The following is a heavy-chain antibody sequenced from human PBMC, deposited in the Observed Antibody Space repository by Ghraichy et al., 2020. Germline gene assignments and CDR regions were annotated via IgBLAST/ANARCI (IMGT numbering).Heavy chain of an antibody. Sequence: SETLSLTCTVSGGSISSSSYYWGWIRQPPGKGLEWIGSIYYSGSTYYNPSLKSRVTISVDTSKNQFSLKLSSVTAADTAVYYCARGRGRITIFGVVPFPLDYWGQGTLVTVSS. CDR1: GGSISSSSYY. CDR3: ARGRGRITIFGVVPFPLDY. D-gene: IGHD3-3*01. J-gene: IGHJ4*02. V-gene: IGHV4-39*07. CDR2: IYYSGST.